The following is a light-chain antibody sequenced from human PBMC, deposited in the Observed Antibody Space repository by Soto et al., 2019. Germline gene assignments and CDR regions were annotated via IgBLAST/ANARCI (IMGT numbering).Light chain of an antibody. CDR1: NSDIGDYKF. V-gene: IGLV2-11*01. J-gene: IGLJ3*02. CDR2: DVS. CDR3: CSYPGPHTWV. Sequence: QSVLTQPRSVSGSPGQSVAISCTGTNSDIGDYKFVSWYQQHPGKAPKVMIYDVSKRPSGVPDRFSGSKSGNTASLTISGLQAEDEADYYCCSYPGPHTWVCGGGTKVTVL.